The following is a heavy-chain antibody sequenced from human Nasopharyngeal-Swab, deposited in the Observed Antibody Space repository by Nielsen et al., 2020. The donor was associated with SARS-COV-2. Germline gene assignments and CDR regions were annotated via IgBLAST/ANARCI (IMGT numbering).Heavy chain of an antibody. CDR2: IKSKTDGGTT. V-gene: IGHV3-15*01. D-gene: IGHD2-2*01. Sequence: VRQAPGKGLEWVGRIKSKTDGGTTDYAAPVKGRFTISRDDSKNTLYLQMNSLKTEDTVVYYCTTDLMYCSSTSCYSFDYWGQGTLVTVSS. CDR3: TTDLMYCSSTSCYSFDY. J-gene: IGHJ4*02.